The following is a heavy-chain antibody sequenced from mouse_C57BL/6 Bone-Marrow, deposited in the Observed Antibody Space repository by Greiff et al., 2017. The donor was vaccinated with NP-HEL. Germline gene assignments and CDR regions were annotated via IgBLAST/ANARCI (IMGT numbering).Heavy chain of an antibody. V-gene: IGHV1-15*01. CDR2: IDPETGGT. CDR3: TRSLRRAWFAY. Sequence: QVQLQQSGAELVRPGASVTLSCKASGYTFTDYEMHWVKQTPVHGLEWIGAIDPETGGTAYNQKFKGKAILTADKSSSTAYMELRSLTSEDSAVYYCTRSLRRAWFAYWGQGTLVTVSA. CDR1: GYTFTDYE. J-gene: IGHJ3*01. D-gene: IGHD1-1*01.